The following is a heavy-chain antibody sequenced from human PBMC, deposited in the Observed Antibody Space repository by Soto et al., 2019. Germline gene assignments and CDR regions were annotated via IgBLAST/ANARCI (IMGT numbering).Heavy chain of an antibody. Sequence: QITLNESGPTVVKPAATLTLTCTFSGFSLTTSGVGVCWIRQSPGKAPEWLALIYWDADKRYSASLKSRLTITKDTSKNQVVLTMASVDPADTATYYCAHRILRTVFGLVTTTAIYFDFWGQGTPVVVSS. J-gene: IGHJ4*02. CDR1: GFSLTTSGVG. D-gene: IGHD3-3*01. V-gene: IGHV2-5*02. CDR3: AHRILRTVFGLVTTTAIYFDF. CDR2: IYWDADK.